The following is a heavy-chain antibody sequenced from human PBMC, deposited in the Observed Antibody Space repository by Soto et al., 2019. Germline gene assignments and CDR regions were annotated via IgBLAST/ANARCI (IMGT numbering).Heavy chain of an antibody. CDR3: ARGHPLRSPFPTPLKSGQFDY. D-gene: IGHD1-26*01. CDR1: GGSFSGYY. Sequence: PSETLSLTCAVYGGSFSGYYWSWIRQPPGKGLEWIGEINHSGSTNYNPSLKSRVTISVDTSKNQFSLKLSSVTAADTAVYYGARGHPLRSPFPTPLKSGQFDYWGQGTXVTVSS. J-gene: IGHJ4*02. CDR2: INHSGST. V-gene: IGHV4-34*01.